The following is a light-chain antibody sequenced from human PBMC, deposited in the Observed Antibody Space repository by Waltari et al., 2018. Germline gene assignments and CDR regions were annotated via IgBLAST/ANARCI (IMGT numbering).Light chain of an antibody. CDR2: DVT. V-gene: IGLV2-14*03. Sequence: QSALTQPASVSGSPGQSITISCTGSSSDVGRYNFVSWYQQHPGKAPKLMIYDVTARPPGVSNLFSGSKSGNTASLTISGLQPEDEADYYCSSHTTSSTLVFGGGTRVTVL. CDR1: SSDVGRYNF. J-gene: IGLJ3*02. CDR3: SSHTTSSTLV.